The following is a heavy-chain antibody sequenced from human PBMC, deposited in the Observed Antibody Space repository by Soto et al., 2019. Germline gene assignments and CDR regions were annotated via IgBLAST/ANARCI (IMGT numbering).Heavy chain of an antibody. J-gene: IGHJ4*02. CDR1: GFSLSTSGVG. CDR2: IYWVDDK. V-gene: IGHV2-5*02. CDR3: AHRLHCLNTLDY. Sequence: QITLKESGPTLVKPTQTLTLTCTFSGFSLSTSGVGVGWIRQRPGKALEWLALIYWVDDKRYSPSLKNRLTIRKATSKNQMVLTMTKMDPVDRATSHRAHRLHCLNTLDYGSQGTLVIVSS. D-gene: IGHD2-21*02.